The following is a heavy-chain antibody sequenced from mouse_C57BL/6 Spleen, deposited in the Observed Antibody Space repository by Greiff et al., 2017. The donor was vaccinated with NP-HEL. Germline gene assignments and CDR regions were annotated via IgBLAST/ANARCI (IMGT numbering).Heavy chain of an antibody. CDR2: ICPGGGDT. Sequence: QVQLQQSGAGLVKPGASVKLSCTASGYAFSSYWMNWVKQRPGKGLEWIGQICPGGGDTNYTGNFKGKATLTADKSSSTAYMQLSSLTSEDFAVYFCARDYGSSLFAYWGQGTLVTVSA. V-gene: IGHV1-80*01. J-gene: IGHJ3*01. CDR1: GYAFSSYW. D-gene: IGHD1-1*01. CDR3: ARDYGSSLFAY.